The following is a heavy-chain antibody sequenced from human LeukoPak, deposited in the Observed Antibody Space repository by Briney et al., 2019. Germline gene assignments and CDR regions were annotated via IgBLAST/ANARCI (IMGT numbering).Heavy chain of an antibody. CDR1: GVSISSGGYY. CDR2: IYYSGST. D-gene: IGHD3-22*01. J-gene: IGHJ4*02. Sequence: PSETLSLTCTVSGVSISSGGYYWSWFRQHPGKGLEWIGYIYYSGSTYYNPSLKSRVTISVDTSKNQFSLKLSSVTAADTAVYYCARETHYYDSSGSELDYWGQGTLVTVSS. V-gene: IGHV4-31*03. CDR3: ARETHYYDSSGSELDY.